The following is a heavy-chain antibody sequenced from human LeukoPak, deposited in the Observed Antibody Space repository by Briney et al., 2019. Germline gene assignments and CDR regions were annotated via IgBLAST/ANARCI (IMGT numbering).Heavy chain of an antibody. CDR1: GGSFSGYY. CDR3: ARGVQGRSYSSGWYVHYYYMDV. Sequence: SETLSLTCAVYGGSFSGYYWSWIRQPPGKGLEWIGEINHSGSTNYNPSLKSRVTISVDTSKNQFSLKLSFVTAADTAVYYCARGVQGRSYSSGWYVHYYYMDVWGKGTTVTVSS. CDR2: INHSGST. V-gene: IGHV4-34*01. D-gene: IGHD6-19*01. J-gene: IGHJ6*03.